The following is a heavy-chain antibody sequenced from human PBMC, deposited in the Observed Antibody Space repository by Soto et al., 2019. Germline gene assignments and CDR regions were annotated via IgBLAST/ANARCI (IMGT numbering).Heavy chain of an antibody. Sequence: GSLRLSCAASGFTCNSYDMSWVRQAPGKGLEWVSTILVGGSTHYPDSVKGRFTISRDNSKNTAFLQMNSLTAGDTAVYYCAKATATGGGAFEICGQGTVVTVSS. J-gene: IGHJ3*02. V-gene: IGHV3-23*01. CDR1: GFTCNSYD. CDR2: ILVGGST. CDR3: AKATATGGGAFEI. D-gene: IGHD2-8*02.